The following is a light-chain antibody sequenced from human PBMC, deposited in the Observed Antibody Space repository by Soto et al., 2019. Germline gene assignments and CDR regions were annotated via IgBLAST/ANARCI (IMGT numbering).Light chain of an antibody. V-gene: IGLV2-14*01. CDR2: EVS. J-gene: IGLJ3*02. Sequence: QSVLTQPASVSGSPGQSITMSCTGTSSDVGGYNYVSWYQQHPGKAPKLMIYEVSNRPSGVSNRFSGSKSGNTASLTISGLQAEDEADYYCSSYTSISTLWVFGGGTQLTVL. CDR3: SSYTSISTLWV. CDR1: SSDVGGYNY.